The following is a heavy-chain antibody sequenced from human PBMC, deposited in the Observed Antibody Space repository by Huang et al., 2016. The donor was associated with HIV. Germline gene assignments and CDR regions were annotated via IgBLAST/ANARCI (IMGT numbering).Heavy chain of an antibody. Sequence: QLQLQESGPGLVKPSETLSLTCTVSGDSISSTGYFWGWIRQPPGKGLEWIGSSYYSGSTFYNPSLKSRVTISVDTSKNQFSLKLISVSAADTAVYYCVRPVARRFWFDPWGQGTQVTVSS. CDR3: VRPVARRFWFDP. J-gene: IGHJ5*02. V-gene: IGHV4-39*01. D-gene: IGHD2-15*01. CDR2: SYYSGST. CDR1: GDSISSTGYF.